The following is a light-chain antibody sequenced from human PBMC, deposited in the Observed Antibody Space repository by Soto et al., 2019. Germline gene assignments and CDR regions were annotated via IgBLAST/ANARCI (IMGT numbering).Light chain of an antibody. J-gene: IGKJ1*01. CDR1: RSISSY. CDR3: QQRLMT. Sequence: IVLTQSPATLSLSPGERATLSCRASRSISSYLAWYQKKPGQTPRLLIYDASTRATGIPARFSGSGSGTDFTLTISSLEPEDFAVYYCQQRLMTFGQGTKVEL. V-gene: IGKV3-11*01. CDR2: DAS.